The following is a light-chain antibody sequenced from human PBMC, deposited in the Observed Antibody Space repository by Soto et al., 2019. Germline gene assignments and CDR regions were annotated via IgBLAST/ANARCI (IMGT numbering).Light chain of an antibody. V-gene: IGKV1-5*01. CDR1: QSISSW. J-gene: IGKJ2*01. CDR3: QQGHSTPYT. CDR2: DAS. Sequence: DIQMTQSPSTLSASVGDRVTITCRASQSISSWLAWYQQKPGKAPKLLIYDASSLESGVPSRFSGSGSGTEFTLTISSLQPDDFATYYCQQGHSTPYTFGQGTRLEI.